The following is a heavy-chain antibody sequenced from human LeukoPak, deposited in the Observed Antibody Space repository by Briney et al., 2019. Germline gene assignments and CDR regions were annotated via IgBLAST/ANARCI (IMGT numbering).Heavy chain of an antibody. D-gene: IGHD3-10*01. V-gene: IGHV3-30*02. CDR3: AKDTNNMVRGVIIGYYFDY. CDR1: GFTFSSYG. J-gene: IGHJ4*02. Sequence: GGSLRLSCAASGFTFSSYGMHWVREAPGKGLEWVAFIRYDGSNKYYADSVKGRFTISRDNSKNTLYLQMNSLRAEETAVYYCAKDTNNMVRGVIIGYYFDYWGQGTLVTVSS. CDR2: IRYDGSNK.